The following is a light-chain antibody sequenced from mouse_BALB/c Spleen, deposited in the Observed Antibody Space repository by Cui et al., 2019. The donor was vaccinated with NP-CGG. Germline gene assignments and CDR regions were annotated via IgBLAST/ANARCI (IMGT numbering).Light chain of an antibody. CDR3: ALWYSNHWV. CDR2: GTN. Sequence: QAVVTRESALTTSPGETVTLTCRSSTGAVTTSNYANWVQEKPDHLFTGLIGGTNNRAPGVPARFSGSLIGDKAALTITGAQTKDETIYFCALWYSNHWVFGGGTKLTVL. V-gene: IGLV1*01. CDR1: TGAVTTSNY. J-gene: IGLJ1*01.